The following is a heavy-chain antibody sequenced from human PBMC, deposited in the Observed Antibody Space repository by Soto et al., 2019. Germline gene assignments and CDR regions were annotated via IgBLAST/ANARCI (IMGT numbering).Heavy chain of an antibody. J-gene: IGHJ6*02. D-gene: IGHD3-3*01. V-gene: IGHV1-69*01. CDR3: ARALGDQRRFLEWLKSYCAGMDV. CDR1: GYMFSSYA. CDR2: IVPILRTP. Sequence: QVQLVQSGAEVKQPGSSVKVSCKASGYMFSSYAISWVRQAPGHGLEWMGGIVPILRTPNYSQKFQGRVTITADESTSTVYMELSNLRSDETAVYFCARALGDQRRFLEWLKSYCAGMDVWGQGPTIPVSS.